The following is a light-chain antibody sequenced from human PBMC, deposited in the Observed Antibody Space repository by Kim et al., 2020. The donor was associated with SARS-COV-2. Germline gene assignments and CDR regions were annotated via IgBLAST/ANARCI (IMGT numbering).Light chain of an antibody. V-gene: IGKV3-20*01. Sequence: EIVLTQSPGTLSLSPGERATLSCRASQSISSNYLAWHQQKPGQAPRLLIHGASSRATGIPDRFSGSGSGTDFTLTINRPEPEDFAVFYCQQYGSSPPTFGEGTKVDIK. CDR2: GAS. CDR1: QSISSNY. J-gene: IGKJ1*01. CDR3: QQYGSSPPT.